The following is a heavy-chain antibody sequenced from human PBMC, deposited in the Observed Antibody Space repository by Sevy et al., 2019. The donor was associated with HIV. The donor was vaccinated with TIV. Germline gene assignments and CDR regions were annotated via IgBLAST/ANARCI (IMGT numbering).Heavy chain of an antibody. CDR1: GFTFSSYA. J-gene: IGHJ4*02. CDR2: TSARDSST. V-gene: IGHV3-23*01. D-gene: IGHD6-25*01. Sequence: GGSLRLSCVASGFTFSSYAVSWVRQAPGKGLEWVAATSARDSSTYHADSVRGRFTISRDNSKNTLYLQMDSLRVEDTAEYYCVRGGQRFDYWGQGTLVTVSS. CDR3: VRGGQRFDY.